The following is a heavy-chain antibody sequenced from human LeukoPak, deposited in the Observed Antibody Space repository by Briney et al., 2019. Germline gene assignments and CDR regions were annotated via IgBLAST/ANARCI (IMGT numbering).Heavy chain of an antibody. CDR2: IIPILGIA. J-gene: IGHJ4*02. D-gene: IGHD3-22*01. CDR1: GGTFSSYA. CDR3: ARDRYYYDRSGYPITYYFDY. V-gene: IGHV1-69*04. Sequence: SVKVSCKASGGTFSSYAISWVRQAPGQGLEWMGRIIPILGIANYAQKFQGRVTITADKSTSTAYMELSSLRSEDTAVYYCARDRYYYDRSGYPITYYFDYWGQGTLVTVSS.